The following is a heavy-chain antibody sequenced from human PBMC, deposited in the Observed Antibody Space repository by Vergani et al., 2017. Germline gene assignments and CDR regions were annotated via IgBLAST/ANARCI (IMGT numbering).Heavy chain of an antibody. CDR2: INPNSGGT. CDR3: ARGLRVGATGAFDI. J-gene: IGHJ3*02. V-gene: IGHV1-2*02. Sequence: QVQLVQSGAEVKKPGSSVKVSCKASGGTFSSYTISWVRQAPGQGLEWMGWINPNSGGTNYAQKFQGRVTMTRDTSISTAYMELSRLRSDDTAVYYCARGLRVGATGAFDIWGQGTMVTVSS. CDR1: GGTFSSYT. D-gene: IGHD1-26*01.